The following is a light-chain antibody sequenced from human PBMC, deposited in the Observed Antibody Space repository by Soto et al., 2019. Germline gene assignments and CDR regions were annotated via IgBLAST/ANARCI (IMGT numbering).Light chain of an antibody. J-gene: IGKJ2*01. Sequence: EIVLTQSPGTLSLSPGERATLSCRASQSVSSNYLAWYQHKPGQAPRLLIYGASSRATGVPDRFSGTGSGTDFTLTITRLEPEDFAVYSCQQYGSSPYSFGQGTKLEIK. CDR1: QSVSSNY. V-gene: IGKV3-20*01. CDR2: GAS. CDR3: QQYGSSPYS.